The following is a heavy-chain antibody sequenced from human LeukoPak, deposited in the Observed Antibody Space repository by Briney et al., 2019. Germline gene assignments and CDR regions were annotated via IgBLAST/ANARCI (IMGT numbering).Heavy chain of an antibody. CDR2: ISGSGIK. D-gene: IGHD6-13*01. CDR1: RFTFSSYE. CDR3: AKDPSWYIAFDI. V-gene: IGHV3-48*03. Sequence: GGSLRLSCAASRFTFSSYEMNWVRQAPGKGLEWVSYISGSGIKHYADSVKGRFTISRDNSKNSLYLQMNSLRTEDTALYYCAKDPSWYIAFDIWGQGTMVTVSS. J-gene: IGHJ3*02.